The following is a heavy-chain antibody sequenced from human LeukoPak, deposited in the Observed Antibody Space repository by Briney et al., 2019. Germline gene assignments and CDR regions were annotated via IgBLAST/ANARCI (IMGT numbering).Heavy chain of an antibody. J-gene: IGHJ3*02. V-gene: IGHV4-59*08. D-gene: IGHD6-13*01. CDR3: ARHYIAAGGGDAFDI. CDR1: GGSMRSYY. CDR2: VYYSGST. Sequence: ASETLSLTCTVSGGSMRSYYWSWIRQPAGKGLEWIGYVYYSGSTNYNPSLKSRVTISVDTSKNQFSLKLSSVTAADTAVYYCARHYIAAGGGDAFDIWRQGTMVTVSS.